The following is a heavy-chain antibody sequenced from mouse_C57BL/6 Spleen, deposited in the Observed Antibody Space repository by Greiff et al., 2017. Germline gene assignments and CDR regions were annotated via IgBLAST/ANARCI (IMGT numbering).Heavy chain of an antibody. V-gene: IGHV1-15*01. Sequence: LVESGAELVRPGASVTLSCKASGYTFTDYEMHWVKQTPVHGLEWIGAIDPETGGTAYNQKFKGKAILTADKSSSTAYMELRSLTSEDSAVYYCTRRRGWFAYWGQGTLVTVSA. CDR1: GYTFTDYE. CDR3: TRRRGWFAY. J-gene: IGHJ3*01. CDR2: IDPETGGT.